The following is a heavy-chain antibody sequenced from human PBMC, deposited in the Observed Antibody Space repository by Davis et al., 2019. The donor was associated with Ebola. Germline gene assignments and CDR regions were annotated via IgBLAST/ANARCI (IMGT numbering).Heavy chain of an antibody. CDR2: ISGSGGST. CDR1: GFTFSSYA. J-gene: IGHJ4*02. Sequence: PGGSLRLSCAASGFTFSSYAMSWVRQAPGKGLEWVSAISGSGGSTYYADSVKGRFTISRDNSKNPLYLKMNSLRAEDTAVYYCSGWDSSGYYYVLGYWGQGTLVTVSS. V-gene: IGHV3-23*01. D-gene: IGHD3-22*01. CDR3: SGWDSSGYYYVLGY.